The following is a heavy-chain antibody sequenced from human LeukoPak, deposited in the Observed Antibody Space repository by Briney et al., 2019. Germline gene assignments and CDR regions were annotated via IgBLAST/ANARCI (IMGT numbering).Heavy chain of an antibody. V-gene: IGHV3-74*01. CDR3: ARDKTVSALRRDYMDV. CDR1: GFTFSNYW. D-gene: IGHD4-17*01. J-gene: IGHJ6*03. Sequence: PGGSLRRSCVASGFTFSNYWMHWVRQVPGKGLVWVSRINLDGSTTTYADSVKGRFTISRDNAKNTLYLQMNSLRAEDTALYYCARDKTVSALRRDYMDVWGKGTTVTVSS. CDR2: INLDGSTT.